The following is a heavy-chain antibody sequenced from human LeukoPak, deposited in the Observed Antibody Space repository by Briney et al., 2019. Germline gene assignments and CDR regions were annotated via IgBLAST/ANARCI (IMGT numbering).Heavy chain of an antibody. Sequence: ASVKVSCKASGYTFTSYDINWVRQATGQGLEWMGWMNPNSGNTGYAQKFQGRVTMTRNTSISTAYMELSSLRYEDTAVYYCARGRRYSSSWYLNWFDPWGQGTLVTVSS. CDR3: ARGRRYSSSWYLNWFDP. J-gene: IGHJ5*02. CDR2: MNPNSGNT. CDR1: GYTFTSYD. V-gene: IGHV1-8*01. D-gene: IGHD6-13*01.